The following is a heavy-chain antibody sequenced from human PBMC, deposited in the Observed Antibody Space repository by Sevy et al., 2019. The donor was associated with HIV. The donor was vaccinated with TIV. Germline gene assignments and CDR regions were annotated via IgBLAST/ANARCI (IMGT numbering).Heavy chain of an antibody. V-gene: IGHV4-59*08. Sequence: LSETLSLTCTVSGGSITSLYWNWIRQPPGKGLEWIANIYYNGQINYNPSLKSRVTLSLDTSKNQFSLRLSSVTAADTAMYYCAGENAWGRGYSWGQGTLVTVSS. J-gene: IGHJ4*02. CDR3: AGENAWGRGYS. D-gene: IGHD1-26*01. CDR1: GGSITSLY. CDR2: IYYNGQI.